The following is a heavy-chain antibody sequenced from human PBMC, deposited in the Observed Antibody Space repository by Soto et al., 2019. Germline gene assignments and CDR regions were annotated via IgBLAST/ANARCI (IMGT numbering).Heavy chain of an antibody. CDR2: ISYDGSNK. CDR3: AKDGGGTTYYYGSGSYRGSDYFDY. Sequence: GGSLRLSCAASGFTFSSYGMHWVRQAPGKGLEWVAVISYDGSNKYYADSVKGRFTISRDNSKNTLYLQMNSLRAEDTAVYYCAKDGGGTTYYYGSGSYRGSDYFDYWGQGTLVTVSS. D-gene: IGHD3-10*01. CDR1: GFTFSSYG. V-gene: IGHV3-30*18. J-gene: IGHJ4*02.